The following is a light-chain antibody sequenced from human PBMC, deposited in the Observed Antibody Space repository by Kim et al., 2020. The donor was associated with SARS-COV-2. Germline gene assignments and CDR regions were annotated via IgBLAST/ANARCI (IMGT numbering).Light chain of an antibody. Sequence: ESPGERATLSCRASQSVSSNLAWYQQKPGQAPRLLIYGASTRATGIPARFSGSGSGTEFTLTISSLQSEDFAVYYCQQYNNWPLTFGGGTKVDI. J-gene: IGKJ4*01. CDR1: QSVSSN. CDR3: QQYNNWPLT. V-gene: IGKV3-15*01. CDR2: GAS.